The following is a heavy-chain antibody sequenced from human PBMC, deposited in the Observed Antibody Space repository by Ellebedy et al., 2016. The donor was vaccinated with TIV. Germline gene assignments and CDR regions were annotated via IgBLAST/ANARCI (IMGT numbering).Heavy chain of an antibody. CDR3: AAWLRFGDLVPFDP. CDR1: RFTVSSNF. Sequence: GESLKISCEGFRFTVSSNFMTWVRQAPGKGLEWVSGIDSGGKTFYADSVKGRFTISRDNPKNTVFLQMNSLRPEDTAVYYCAAWLRFGDLVPFDPWGQGTLVTVSS. CDR2: IDSGGKT. J-gene: IGHJ5*02. D-gene: IGHD3-10*01. V-gene: IGHV3-66*01.